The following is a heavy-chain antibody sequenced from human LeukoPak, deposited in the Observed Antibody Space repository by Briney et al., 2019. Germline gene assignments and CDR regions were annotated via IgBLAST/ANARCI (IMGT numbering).Heavy chain of an antibody. Sequence: GGSLRLSCAVSGVSFSGYAMHWVRQAPGKGLEWVGLIKYDASDEYYADSVKGRFTISRDDSRNTLYLQMTSLRAEDTAVYYCAKDLSIAAFFSYYFDYWGQGTLVTVSS. CDR2: IKYDASDE. CDR1: GVSFSGYA. V-gene: IGHV3-30*02. J-gene: IGHJ4*02. D-gene: IGHD6-6*01. CDR3: AKDLSIAAFFSYYFDY.